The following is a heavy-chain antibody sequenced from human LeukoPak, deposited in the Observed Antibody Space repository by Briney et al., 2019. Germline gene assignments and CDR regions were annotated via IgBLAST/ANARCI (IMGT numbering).Heavy chain of an antibody. CDR3: ARRSVVATINAAFDV. Sequence: SETQSLTCTVSGGSIRSSSYNWGWIRQPPGKGLEWIGSIHHNGGTYYSPSFKSRVTISVDTSKNQFSLKLSSVTAADTAVYFCARRSVVATINAAFDVWGQGTMVIVSS. V-gene: IGHV4-39*01. CDR2: IHHNGGT. J-gene: IGHJ3*01. CDR1: GGSIRSSSYN. D-gene: IGHD5-12*01.